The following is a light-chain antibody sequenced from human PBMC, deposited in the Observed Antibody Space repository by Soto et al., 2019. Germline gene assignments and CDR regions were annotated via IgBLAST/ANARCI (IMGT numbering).Light chain of an antibody. CDR1: PSVNNVY. CDR2: DVS. Sequence: EIVLTQSPGTLSLSPGERATLSCRASPSVNNVYLAWYKQKPGQAPSLLIYDVSSRATGIPDRFSGSGSGTDFSLTIIRMEPEDVAVYYCQQSGNSHRTFGQGTKLEIK. V-gene: IGKV3-20*01. J-gene: IGKJ2*01. CDR3: QQSGNSHRT.